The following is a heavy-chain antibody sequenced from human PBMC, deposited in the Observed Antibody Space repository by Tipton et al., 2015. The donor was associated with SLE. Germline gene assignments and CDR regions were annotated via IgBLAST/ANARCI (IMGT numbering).Heavy chain of an antibody. CDR2: IYNSGST. CDR1: GGSISSSNW. V-gene: IGHV4-4*02. CDR3: AREGYSYGSHYYYYMDV. Sequence: TLSLTCAVSGGSISSSNWWSWVRQPPGKGLEWIGEIYNSGSTNSNPSLKSRVTRSVETSKNQFSLKLSSVTAADTAVYYCAREGYSYGSHYYYYMDVWGKGTTVTVSS. J-gene: IGHJ6*03. D-gene: IGHD5-18*01.